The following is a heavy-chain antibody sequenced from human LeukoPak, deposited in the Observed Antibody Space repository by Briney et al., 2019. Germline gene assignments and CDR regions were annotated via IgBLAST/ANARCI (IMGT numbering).Heavy chain of an antibody. J-gene: IGHJ4*02. CDR1: GFTFDDYA. CDR3: AKDSGLMAVAGTDYFDY. Sequence: GGSLRLSCAASGFTFDDYAMHWVRQAPGKGLEGVSGISGNSGSIGYADSVKGRFTISRDNAKNSLYLQMNSLRAEDTALYYCAKDSGLMAVAGTDYFDYWGQGTLVTVSS. V-gene: IGHV3-9*01. CDR2: ISGNSGSI. D-gene: IGHD6-19*01.